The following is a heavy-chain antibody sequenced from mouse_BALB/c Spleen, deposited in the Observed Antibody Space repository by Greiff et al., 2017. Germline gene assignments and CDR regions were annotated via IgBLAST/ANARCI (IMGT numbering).Heavy chain of an antibody. Sequence: EVQLVESGPGLVKPSQSLSLTCSVTGYSITSGYYWNWIRQFPGNKLEWMGYISYDGSNNYNPSLKNRISITRDTSKNQFFLKLNSVTTEDTATYYCARGEERYDGAMDYWGQGTSVTVSS. V-gene: IGHV3-6*02. J-gene: IGHJ4*01. CDR1: GYSITSGYY. CDR3: ARGEERYDGAMDY. CDR2: ISYDGSN. D-gene: IGHD2-14*01.